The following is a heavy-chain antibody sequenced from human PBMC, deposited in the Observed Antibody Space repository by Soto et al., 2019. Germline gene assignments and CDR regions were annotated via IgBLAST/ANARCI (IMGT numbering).Heavy chain of an antibody. V-gene: IGHV3-30*04. CDR2: ISFDGSNK. D-gene: IGHD5-12*01. CDR1: GFTFSSYA. Sequence: GGSLRLSCAASGFTFSSYAMHWVRQAPGKGLEWVAVISFDGSNKYYADSVTGRFTISRDNSKNTLYLQMNSLRAEDTAVYYCAKDRRGYSGYGGMDVWGQGTTVTVSS. CDR3: AKDRRGYSGYGGMDV. J-gene: IGHJ6*02.